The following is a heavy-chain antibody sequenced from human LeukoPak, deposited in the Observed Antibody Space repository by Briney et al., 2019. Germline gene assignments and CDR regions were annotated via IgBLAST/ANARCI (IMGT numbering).Heavy chain of an antibody. CDR1: RGSLSSYY. Sequence: PSETLSLTCTVSRGSLSSYYWSWIRQPPGRGVECVGYIYYSGSTNYNPSLKSRVTISVDASKNQFSLKLSSVTAADTAVYYCARDLSNYYGSGTLGPFDYWGQGTLVTVSS. CDR2: IYYSGST. CDR3: ARDLSNYYGSGTLGPFDY. J-gene: IGHJ4*02. V-gene: IGHV4-59*01. D-gene: IGHD3-10*01.